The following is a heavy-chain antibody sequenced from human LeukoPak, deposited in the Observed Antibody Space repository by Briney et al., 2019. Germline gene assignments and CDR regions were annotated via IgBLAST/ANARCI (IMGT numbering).Heavy chain of an antibody. CDR2: IYYSGST. J-gene: IGHJ4*02. CDR3: ARLHTYSSSWSFDY. D-gene: IGHD6-13*01. V-gene: IGHV4-39*01. Sequence: SETLSLTCTVSGGSISSSSYYWGWIRQPPGKGLEWIGSIYYSGSTYYNPSLKSRVTISVDTSKNQFSLKLSSVTAADTAVYYCARLHTYSSSWSFDYWGQGTLVTVSS. CDR1: GGSISSSSYY.